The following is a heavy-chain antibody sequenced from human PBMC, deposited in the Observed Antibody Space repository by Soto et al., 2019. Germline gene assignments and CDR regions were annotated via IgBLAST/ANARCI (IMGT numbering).Heavy chain of an antibody. CDR3: AKNPGYYYDSTGYHFDY. CDR2: ISYGGGTT. J-gene: IGHJ4*02. Sequence: GGSLRLSCAASEFTFSNYGMSWVRQAPGKGLEWVSAISYGGGTTYYADSVKGRFTISRDNSKNTLYLQMNSLRAEDTAVYYCAKNPGYYYDSTGYHFDYWGQGTLVTSPQ. V-gene: IGHV3-23*01. D-gene: IGHD3-22*01. CDR1: EFTFSNYG.